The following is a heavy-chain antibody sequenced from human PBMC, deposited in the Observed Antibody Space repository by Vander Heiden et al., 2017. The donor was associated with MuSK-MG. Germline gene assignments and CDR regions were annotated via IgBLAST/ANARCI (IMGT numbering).Heavy chain of an antibody. D-gene: IGHD6-19*01. J-gene: IGHJ4*02. CDR1: GSTFSNYA. Sequence: EVPLSESGGGLVHPGGSMSVPCAAHGSTFSNYAMSWVRQAPGKGLEWVSSISGSSGSTYYADSVKGRFTISRDNSKNTLYMQMNDLRVEDTAVYYCAKDKQWLVHDYWGQGTLVTVTS. CDR3: AKDKQWLVHDY. CDR2: ISGSSGST. V-gene: IGHV3-23*01.